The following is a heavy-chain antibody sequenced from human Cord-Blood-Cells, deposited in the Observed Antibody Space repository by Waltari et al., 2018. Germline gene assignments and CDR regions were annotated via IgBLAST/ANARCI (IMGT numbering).Heavy chain of an antibody. CDR2: INHSGST. J-gene: IGHJ4*02. CDR1: GGSFSGYY. Sequence: QVQLQQWGAGLLKPSETLSLTCAVYGGSFSGYYWSWIRQPPVTGLEWIGEINHSGSTNYNPSLKSRVTISVDTSKNQFSLKLSSVTAADTAVYYCARGGSDYYGSGSYLHFDYWGQGTLVTVSS. D-gene: IGHD3-10*01. V-gene: IGHV4-34*01. CDR3: ARGGSDYYGSGSYLHFDY.